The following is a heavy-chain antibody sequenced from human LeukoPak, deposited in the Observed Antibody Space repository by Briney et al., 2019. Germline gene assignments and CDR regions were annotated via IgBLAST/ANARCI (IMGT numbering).Heavy chain of an antibody. D-gene: IGHD1-7*01. CDR2: ISSSSSYI. J-gene: IGHJ5*02. CDR1: GFTFSSYS. CDR3: ARFEDNWNSRRTFPVNWFDP. V-gene: IGHV3-21*04. Sequence: GGSLRLSCAASGFTFSSYSMNWVRQAPGKGLEWVSSISSSSSYIYYADSVKGRFTISRDNAKNSLYLQMNSLRAEDTAVYYCARFEDNWNSRRTFPVNWFDPWGQGTLVTVSS.